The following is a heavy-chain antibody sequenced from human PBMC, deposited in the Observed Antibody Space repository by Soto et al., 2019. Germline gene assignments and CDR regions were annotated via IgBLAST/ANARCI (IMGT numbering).Heavy chain of an antibody. J-gene: IGHJ5*02. CDR1: GFTFSSYS. D-gene: IGHD3-22*01. CDR3: ARGLYYYDSSAYYSP. V-gene: IGHV3-21*01. CDR2: ISSSSSYI. Sequence: EVQLVESGGGLVKPGGSLRLSCAASGFTFSSYSMNWVRQAPGKGLEWVSSISSSSSYIYYADSVKGRFTISRDNAKNSLYLQMNSLGAEDTAVYYCARGLYYYDSSAYYSPWGQGTLVTVSS.